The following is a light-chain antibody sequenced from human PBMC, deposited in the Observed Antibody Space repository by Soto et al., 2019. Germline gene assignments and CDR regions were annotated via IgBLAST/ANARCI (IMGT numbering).Light chain of an antibody. CDR3: QSYDSILTGSV. CDR2: SNT. V-gene: IGLV1-40*01. CDR1: SSNIGGNS. J-gene: IGLJ1*01. Sequence: QSVLTQPPSVSAAPGQKVTISCSGSSSNIGGNSVSWYQQVPGTAPKLVLYSNTARPSGVPDRFSGSRSGSSASLAITGLQAEDEADYYCQSYDSILTGSVFGTGTKATVL.